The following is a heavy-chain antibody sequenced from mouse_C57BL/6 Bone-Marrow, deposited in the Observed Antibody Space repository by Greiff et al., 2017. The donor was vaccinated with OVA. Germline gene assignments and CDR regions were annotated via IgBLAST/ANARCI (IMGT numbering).Heavy chain of an antibody. Sequence: QVHVKQSGAELVRPGSSVKLSCKASGYTFTSYWMHWVKQRPIQGLEWIGNIDPSDSETHYNQKFKDKATLTVDKSSSTAYMQLSSLTSEDSAVYYCARVGRGYYAMDYWGQGPSVTVSS. CDR3: ARVGRGYYAMDY. CDR2: IDPSDSET. J-gene: IGHJ4*01. V-gene: IGHV1-52*01. CDR1: GYTFTSYW.